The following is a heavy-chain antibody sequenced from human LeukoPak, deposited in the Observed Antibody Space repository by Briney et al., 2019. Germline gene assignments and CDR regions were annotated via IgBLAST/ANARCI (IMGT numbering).Heavy chain of an antibody. V-gene: IGHV4-39*07. CDR3: ARRGQAGYLY. CDR2: MPYSGSA. D-gene: IGHD3-16*02. J-gene: IGHJ4*02. CDR1: GGSINSTSHY. Sequence: SETLSLTCTISGGSINSTSHYWGWIRQPPGKGLEYIGTMPYSGSAYYNPSLKSRVTISVDTSKNQFSLNLYSVTAADTAVYYCARRGQAGYLYWGQGTLVTVSS.